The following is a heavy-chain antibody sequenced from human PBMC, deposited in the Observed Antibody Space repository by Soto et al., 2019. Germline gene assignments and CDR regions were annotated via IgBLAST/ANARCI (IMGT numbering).Heavy chain of an antibody. CDR1: GYTFTSYD. CDR2: MNPNSGNT. J-gene: IGHJ6*02. V-gene: IGHV1-8*01. Sequence: ASVKVSCKASGYTFTSYDINWVRQATGQGLEWMGWMNPNSGNTGYAQKFQGRVTMTRNTSISTAYMELSSLRSEDTAVYSCARDQVNMVRGGILRDGMDVWGQGTTVTVSS. CDR3: ARDQVNMVRGGILRDGMDV. D-gene: IGHD3-10*01.